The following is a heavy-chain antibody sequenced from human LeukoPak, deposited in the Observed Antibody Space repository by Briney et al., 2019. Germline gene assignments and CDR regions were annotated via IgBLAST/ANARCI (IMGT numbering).Heavy chain of an antibody. V-gene: IGHV1-2*06. J-gene: IGHJ4*02. CDR1: GYTFTGYY. D-gene: IGHD6-19*01. CDR3: AREREFSSGWYGNPRHFDY. CDR2: INPNSGGT. Sequence: ASVKVSCKASGYTFTGYYMHWVRQAPGQGLEWTGRINPNSGGTNYAQKFQGRVTMTRDTSIRTAYMELSRLRSDATAVYYCAREREFSSGWYGNPRHFDYWGQGTLVTVSS.